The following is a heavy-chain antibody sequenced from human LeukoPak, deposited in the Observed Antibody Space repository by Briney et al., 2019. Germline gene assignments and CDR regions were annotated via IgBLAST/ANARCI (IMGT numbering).Heavy chain of an antibody. CDR3: ATKPIKLAATGYIVGAPYGYNWFDP. Sequence: GASVKVSCKASGGTFSSYAISWVRQAPGQGLEWMGRIIPILGIANYAQKFQGRVTITADKSTSTAYMELSSLRSEDTAVYYCATKPIKLAATGYIVGAPYGYNWFDPWGQGTLVTVSS. CDR2: IIPILGIA. D-gene: IGHD1-26*01. V-gene: IGHV1-69*04. J-gene: IGHJ5*02. CDR1: GGTFSSYA.